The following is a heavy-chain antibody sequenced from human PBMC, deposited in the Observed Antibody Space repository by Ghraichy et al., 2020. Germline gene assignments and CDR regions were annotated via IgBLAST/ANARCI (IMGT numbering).Heavy chain of an antibody. CDR2: SRNKANSYST. CDR3: VRASGSGWYSDY. V-gene: IGHV3-72*01. CDR1: GFTFSDHY. D-gene: IGHD6-19*01. J-gene: IGHJ4*02. Sequence: GGSLRLSCAASGFTFSDHYVDWVRQAPGKGLEWVGRSRNKANSYSTEYAASVTGRFTISRDDSKNSLYLQMNSLKTEDTAVYYCVRASGSGWYSDYWGQGTLVTVSS.